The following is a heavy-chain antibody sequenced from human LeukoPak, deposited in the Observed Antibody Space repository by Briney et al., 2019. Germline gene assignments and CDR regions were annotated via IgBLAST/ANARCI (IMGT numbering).Heavy chain of an antibody. Sequence: GASVKVSCKASGYTFTSYGISWVRQAPGQGLEWMGWISAYNGSTNYAQKLQGRVTMTTDTSTSTAYMELRSLRSDDTAVYYCARDSSGWTPPVEFQHWGQGTLVTVSS. CDR1: GYTFTSYG. D-gene: IGHD6-19*01. CDR3: ARDSSGWTPPVEFQH. V-gene: IGHV1-18*01. CDR2: ISAYNGST. J-gene: IGHJ1*01.